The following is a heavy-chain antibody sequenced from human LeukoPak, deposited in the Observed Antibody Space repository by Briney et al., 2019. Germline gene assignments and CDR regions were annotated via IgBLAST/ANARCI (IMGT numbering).Heavy chain of an antibody. CDR1: GYSFTSYW. CDR2: IYPADSDT. D-gene: IGHD2-15*01. V-gene: IGHV5-51*01. J-gene: IGHJ4*02. CDR3: ARRGLYCSGGSCYSEVHFDY. Sequence: GESLKISCKGSGYSFTSYWIGWVRQMPGKGLEWMGIIYPADSDTRYSPSFQGQVTISADKSISTAYLQWSSLKASDTAMYYCARRGLYCSGGSCYSEVHFDYWGQGTLVTVSS.